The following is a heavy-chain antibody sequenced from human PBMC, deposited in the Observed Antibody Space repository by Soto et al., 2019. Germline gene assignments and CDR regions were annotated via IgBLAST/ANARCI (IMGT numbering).Heavy chain of an antibody. CDR2: ISDKANSYTT. CDR1: GFTFSAHY. J-gene: IGHJ4*02. V-gene: IGHV3-72*01. Sequence: EVQLVESGGGLVQPGGSLRLSCAASGFTFSAHYMDWVRQAPGKGLEWVGLISDKANSYTTEYAASVRGRFTISGDESNTTMYLQMNSLKTEDTAVYYCARRPGYGRSVDYWGQGTMVSVSS. CDR3: ARRPGYGRSVDY. D-gene: IGHD3-9*01.